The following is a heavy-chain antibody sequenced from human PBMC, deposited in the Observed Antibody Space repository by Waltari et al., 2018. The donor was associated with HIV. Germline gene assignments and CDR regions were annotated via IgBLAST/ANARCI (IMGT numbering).Heavy chain of an antibody. V-gene: IGHV3-30*02. CDR1: GFSFTTSG. Sequence: QGQLGESGGGVVQPGGSLRLSCAASGFSFTTSGMHWVRQAPGEGLAWVAVIRLDASSTVYSDAVQGRFPITRPSSWSTLCLRMNSLGTDAPAVYYCVKDSPVLACWGQGTLVTVSS. CDR2: IRLDASST. J-gene: IGHJ4*02. CDR3: VKDSPVLAC.